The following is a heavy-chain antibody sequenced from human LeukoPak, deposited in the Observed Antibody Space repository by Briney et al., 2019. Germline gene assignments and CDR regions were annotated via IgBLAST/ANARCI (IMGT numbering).Heavy chain of an antibody. Sequence: GASVKVSCKASGGTFSSYAISWVRQAPGQGLERMGGIIPIFGTANYAQKFQGRVTITADESTSTAYMELSSLRSEDTAVYYCASPYYYDSSGYYSFDYWGQGTLVTVSS. D-gene: IGHD3-22*01. J-gene: IGHJ4*02. V-gene: IGHV1-69*13. CDR1: GGTFSSYA. CDR3: ASPYYYDSSGYYSFDY. CDR2: IIPIFGTA.